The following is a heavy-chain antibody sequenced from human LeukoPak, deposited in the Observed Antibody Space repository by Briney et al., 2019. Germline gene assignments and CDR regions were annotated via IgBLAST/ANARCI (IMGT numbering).Heavy chain of an antibody. D-gene: IGHD1-1*01. J-gene: IGHJ3*02. CDR2: VSDDGSTT. Sequence: GGSLRLSCAASGFTFSSFWMHWVRQAPGKGLVWVSRVSDDGSTTTYADSVKGRFTISRDNAKNTLYLQMNSLRPEDTSVYYCVRHNAARAFDIWGQRTMVIVSS. CDR1: GFTFSSFW. V-gene: IGHV3-74*03. CDR3: VRHNAARAFDI.